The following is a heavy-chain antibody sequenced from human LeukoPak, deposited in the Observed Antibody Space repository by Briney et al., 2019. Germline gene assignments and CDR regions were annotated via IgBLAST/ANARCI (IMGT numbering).Heavy chain of an antibody. J-gene: IGHJ3*02. D-gene: IGHD3-3*01. CDR3: ARSDDFWSGSVAFDI. CDR2: ISAYNGNT. V-gene: IGHV1-18*01. Sequence: GASVKVSCKASGYTFTSYGISWVRQAPGQGLEGMGWISAYNGNTNYAQKLQGRVTMTTDTSTSTAYMELRSLRSDDTAVYYCARSDDFWSGSVAFDIWGQGTMVTVSS. CDR1: GYTFTSYG.